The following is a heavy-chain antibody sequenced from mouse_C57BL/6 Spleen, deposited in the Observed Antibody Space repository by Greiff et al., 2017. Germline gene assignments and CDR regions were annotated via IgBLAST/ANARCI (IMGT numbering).Heavy chain of an antibody. J-gene: IGHJ4*01. CDR1: GYTFTSYW. CDR2: IYPGSGST. D-gene: IGHD2-2*01. V-gene: IGHV1-55*01. Sequence: QVQLQQSGAELVKPGASVKMSCKASGYTFTSYWITWVKQRPGQGLEWIGDIYPGSGSTNYNEKFKSKATLTVDTSSSTAYMQLSSLTSEDSAVYYCARMEGYPYAMDYWGQGTSVTVSS. CDR3: ARMEGYPYAMDY.